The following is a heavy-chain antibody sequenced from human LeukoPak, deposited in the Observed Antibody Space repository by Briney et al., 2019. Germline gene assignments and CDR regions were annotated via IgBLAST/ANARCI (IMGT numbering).Heavy chain of an antibody. V-gene: IGHV4-34*01. CDR1: GGSFSGYY. CDR2: INHSGST. J-gene: IGHJ5*02. CDR3: ARVNVFDGRGFDP. Sequence: PSETLSLTCAVYGGSFSGYYWSWIRQPPGKGLEWIGEINHSGSTNYNPSLKSRVTISVDTSKNQFSLKLSSVTAADTAVYYCARVNVFDGRGFDPWGQGTLVTVSS. D-gene: IGHD1-26*01.